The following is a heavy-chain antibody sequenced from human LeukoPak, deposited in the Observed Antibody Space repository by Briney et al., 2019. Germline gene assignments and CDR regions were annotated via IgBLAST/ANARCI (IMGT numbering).Heavy chain of an antibody. CDR2: ISSSSSYI. V-gene: IGHV3-21*01. D-gene: IGHD1-14*01. CDR3: AGDYLGANNRKTERDAFDI. CDR1: GFTFSSYS. J-gene: IGHJ3*02. Sequence: GGSLRLSCAASGFTFSSYSMNWVRQAPGKGLEWVSSISSSSSYIYYADSVKGRFTISRDNAKNSLYLQMNSLRAEDTAVYYCAGDYLGANNRKTERDAFDIWGQGTMVTVSS.